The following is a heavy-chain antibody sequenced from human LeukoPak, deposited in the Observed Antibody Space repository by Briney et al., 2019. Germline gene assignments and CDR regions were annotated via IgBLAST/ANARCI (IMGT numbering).Heavy chain of an antibody. CDR1: GGSFSGYY. J-gene: IGHJ6*03. CDR3: ARGRIASGAYYYYMDV. Sequence: SETLSLTCAVFGGSFSGYYWSWIRQPPGRGLEWIGEINHSGSTIYNPSFKSRVTISVDTSKNQVSLKLSSVTAADTAVYYCARGRIASGAYYYYMDVWGKGTTVTVSS. D-gene: IGHD2-21*01. V-gene: IGHV4-34*01. CDR2: INHSGST.